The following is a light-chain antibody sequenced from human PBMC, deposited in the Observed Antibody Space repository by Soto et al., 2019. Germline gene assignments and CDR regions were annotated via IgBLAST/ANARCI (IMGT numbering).Light chain of an antibody. V-gene: IGKV2D-29*02. J-gene: IGKJ5*01. Sequence: DVVMTQTPLSLSVAPGQPASISCKSSQSLLHITGETFLFWYLQKPGQSPQLLIYEVSTRVSGVPERFSGSRSGTDFTLEISRVEADDVGIYYCMQSTQLPPTFGQGTRLGIE. CDR3: MQSTQLPPT. CDR2: EVS. CDR1: QSLLHITGETF.